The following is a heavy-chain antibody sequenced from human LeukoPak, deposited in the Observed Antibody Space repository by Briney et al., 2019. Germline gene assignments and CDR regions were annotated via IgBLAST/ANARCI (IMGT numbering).Heavy chain of an antibody. V-gene: IGHV4-34*01. CDR1: GGSFSGYY. CDR3: AGGSSPGY. J-gene: IGHJ4*02. D-gene: IGHD6-13*01. Sequence: SETLCLTCAVYGGSFSGYYWSWIRQPPGKGLEWIGEINHSGSTNYNPSLKSRVTISVDTSKNQFSLKLSSVTAADTAVYYCAGGSSPGYWGQGTLVTVSS. CDR2: INHSGST.